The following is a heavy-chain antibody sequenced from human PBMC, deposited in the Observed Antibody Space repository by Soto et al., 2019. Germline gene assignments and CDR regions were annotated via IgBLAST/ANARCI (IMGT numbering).Heavy chain of an antibody. CDR1: GGSISSYY. CDR2: IYYSGST. V-gene: IGHV4-59*01. CDR3: AREGVGTTDGYYYYYGMDV. D-gene: IGHD1-1*01. J-gene: IGHJ6*02. Sequence: QVQLQESGPGLVKPSETLSLTCTVSGGSISSYYWSWIRQPPGKGLEWIGYIYYSGSTNYNPALKSRVTISVDTSKNQFSLKPSSVTAADTAVYYCAREGVGTTDGYYYYYGMDVWGQGTTVTVSS.